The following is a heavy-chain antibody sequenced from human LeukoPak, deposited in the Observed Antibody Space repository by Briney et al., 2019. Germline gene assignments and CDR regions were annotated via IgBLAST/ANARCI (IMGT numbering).Heavy chain of an antibody. Sequence: SEALSLTCAVYGGSFSGYYWSWIRQPPGKGLEWTGEINHSGSTNYNPSLKSRVTISVDTSKNQFSLKLSSVTAADTAVYYCARGLGYSGYEYDYWGQGTLVTVSS. CDR3: ARGLGYSGYEYDY. CDR2: INHSGST. V-gene: IGHV4-34*01. J-gene: IGHJ4*02. D-gene: IGHD5-12*01. CDR1: GGSFSGYY.